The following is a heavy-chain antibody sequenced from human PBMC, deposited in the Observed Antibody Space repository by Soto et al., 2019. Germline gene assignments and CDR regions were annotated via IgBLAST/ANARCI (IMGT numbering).Heavy chain of an antibody. D-gene: IGHD3-3*01. CDR1: GGSISSYY. J-gene: IGHJ6*03. CDR3: ARPHYDFNYMDV. CDR2: IYYSGST. V-gene: IGHV4-59*08. Sequence: PSVTLSVTCTVSGGSISSYYWSWIRQPPGKGLEWIGYIYYSGSTNYNPSLKSRVTISVDTSKNQFSLKLSSVTAADTAVYYCARPHYDFNYMDVWGKGTTVTVSS.